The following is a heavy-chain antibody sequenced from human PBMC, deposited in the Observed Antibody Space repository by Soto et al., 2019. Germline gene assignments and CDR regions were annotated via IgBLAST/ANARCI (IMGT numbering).Heavy chain of an antibody. J-gene: IGHJ6*02. Sequence: PGGSLRLSCVASGFTVSRKYMSWVRQAPGKGLEWVSVIYTGGTTYYADSVKGRFTLSRDNSKNTLYLQMNSLRAEDTAVYYCAKGLDYYGSGSYLVGMDVWGQGTTVTVSS. D-gene: IGHD3-10*01. CDR2: IYTGGTT. V-gene: IGHV3-66*01. CDR3: AKGLDYYGSGSYLVGMDV. CDR1: GFTVSRKY.